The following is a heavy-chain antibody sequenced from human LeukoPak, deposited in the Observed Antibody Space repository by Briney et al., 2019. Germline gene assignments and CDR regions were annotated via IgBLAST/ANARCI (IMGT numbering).Heavy chain of an antibody. D-gene: IGHD1-26*01. V-gene: IGHV4-39*07. J-gene: IGHJ6*03. CDR1: GGSISSYY. Sequence: SETLSLTCTVSGGSISSYYWGWIRQPPGKGLEWIGSIYYSGSTYYNPSLKSRVTISVDTSKNQFSLKLSSVTAADTAVYYCARDTRVVGAIHYYYYYMDVWGKGTTVTISS. CDR2: IYYSGST. CDR3: ARDTRVVGAIHYYYYYMDV.